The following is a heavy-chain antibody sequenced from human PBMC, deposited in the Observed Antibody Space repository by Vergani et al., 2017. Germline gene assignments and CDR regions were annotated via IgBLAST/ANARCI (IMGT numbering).Heavy chain of an antibody. J-gene: IGHJ6*02. V-gene: IGHV1-69*18. CDR2: IIPIFGPA. CDR1: GGTFSSYA. D-gene: IGHD3-10*01. CDR3: ARYYYGSGSYYNGMDV. Sequence: QVQLVQSGAEVKKPGSSVKVSCKASGGTFSSYAISWVRQAPGQGLGWMGRIIPIFGPANYAQKFQGRVTITADESTSTAYMELSSLRSEDTAVYYCARYYYGSGSYYNGMDVWGQGTTVTVSS.